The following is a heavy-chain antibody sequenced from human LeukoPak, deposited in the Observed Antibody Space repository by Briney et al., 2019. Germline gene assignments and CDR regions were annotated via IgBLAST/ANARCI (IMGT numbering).Heavy chain of an antibody. J-gene: IGHJ4*02. CDR2: IYYSGST. CDR1: GGSISSSSYY. V-gene: IGHV4-39*01. Sequence: SETLSLTCTVSGGSISSSSYYWGWIRQPPGKGLEWIGSIYYSGSTYYNPSLKSRVTISVDTSKNQFSLKLGSVTAADTAVYYCARHRSSPLYYFDYWGQGTLVTVSS. D-gene: IGHD6-13*01. CDR3: ARHRSSPLYYFDY.